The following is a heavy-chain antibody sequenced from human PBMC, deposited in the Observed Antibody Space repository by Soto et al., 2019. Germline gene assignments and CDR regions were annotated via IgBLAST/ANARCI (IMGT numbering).Heavy chain of an antibody. CDR3: VRDLDGSGSYYTGY. D-gene: IGHD3-10*01. CDR1: GYNFINYG. J-gene: IGHJ4*02. CDR2: IRDHNGNT. V-gene: IGHV1-18*01. Sequence: GAAVKVSCMASGYNFINYGISWVRQAPGQGLEWMGWIRDHNGNTNYAQNLQGRVTMTTDTSTSTAYLELRSLRSDDTAVYYCVRDLDGSGSYYTGYWGPGTLVTVSS.